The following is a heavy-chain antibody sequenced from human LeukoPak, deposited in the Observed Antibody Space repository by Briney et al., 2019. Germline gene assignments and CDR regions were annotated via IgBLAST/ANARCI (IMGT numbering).Heavy chain of an antibody. CDR1: GFTFSSYG. Sequence: GALRLSCAASGFTFSSYGMHWVRQAPGKGLEGVAVISYDGSNKYYADSVKGRFTISRDNSKDTLYLQMNSLRAEDTAVYYCARGGSYYVSDLDYWGQGTLATVPS. CDR2: ISYDGSNK. D-gene: IGHD1-26*01. J-gene: IGHJ4*02. CDR3: ARGGSYYVSDLDY. V-gene: IGHV3-30*03.